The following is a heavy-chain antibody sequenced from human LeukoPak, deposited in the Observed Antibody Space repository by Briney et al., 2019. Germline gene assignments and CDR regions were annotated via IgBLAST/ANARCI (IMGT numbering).Heavy chain of an antibody. CDR1: GYSISSGYY. J-gene: IGHJ4*02. CDR2: IYHSGST. D-gene: IGHD3-22*01. Sequence: SETLSLTCTVSGYSISSGYYWGWIRQPPGKGLEWIGSIYHSGSTYYNPSLKSRVTISVDTSKNQFSLKLSSVTAADTAVYYCARVTTGGGVDYWGQGTLVTVSS. V-gene: IGHV4-38-2*02. CDR3: ARVTTGGGVDY.